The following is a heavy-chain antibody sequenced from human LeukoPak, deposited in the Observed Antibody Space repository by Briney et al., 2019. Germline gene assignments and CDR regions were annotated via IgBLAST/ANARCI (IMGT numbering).Heavy chain of an antibody. Sequence: ASVKVSCKASGYTFTSYGISWVRQAPGQGLEWMGWISAYNGNTNYAQKLQGRVTMTTDTSTSTAYMELRSLRSDDTAVYYCARIPMVRGVKGWFDPWSQGTLVTVSS. J-gene: IGHJ5*02. CDR3: ARIPMVRGVKGWFDP. CDR1: GYTFTSYG. D-gene: IGHD3-10*01. CDR2: ISAYNGNT. V-gene: IGHV1-18*01.